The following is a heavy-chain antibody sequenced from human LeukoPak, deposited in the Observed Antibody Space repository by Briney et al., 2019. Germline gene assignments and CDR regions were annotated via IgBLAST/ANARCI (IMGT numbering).Heavy chain of an antibody. CDR3: ARTYSSNWYSGFDP. CDR1: GGSISSYY. V-gene: IGHV4-59*01. Sequence: SETLSLTCTVSGGSISSYYWSWIRQPPGKGLEWVGHIYYSGSTNYNPSLKSRVTISVDTSKNQFSLKLTSVTAADTAMYYCARTYSSNWYSGFDPWGQGTLVTVSS. CDR2: IYYSGST. J-gene: IGHJ5*02. D-gene: IGHD6-13*01.